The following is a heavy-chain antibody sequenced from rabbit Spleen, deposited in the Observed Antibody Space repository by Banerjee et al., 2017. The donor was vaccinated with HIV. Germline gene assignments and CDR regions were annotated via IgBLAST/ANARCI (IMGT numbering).Heavy chain of an antibody. CDR3: ARDPYVHNSDDIL. CDR2: IYTGGSGGT. J-gene: IGHJ4*01. Sequence: SLEESGGGLVQPEGSLTLTCKASGFSFNNYDYMCWVRQAPGKGLEGIACIYTGGSGGTYYASWAKGRFTISKTTSTTMTLQMTSLTAADTATYFCARDPYVHNSDDILWGPGTLVTVS. CDR1: GFSFNNYDY. D-gene: IGHD4-1*01. V-gene: IGHV1S40*01.